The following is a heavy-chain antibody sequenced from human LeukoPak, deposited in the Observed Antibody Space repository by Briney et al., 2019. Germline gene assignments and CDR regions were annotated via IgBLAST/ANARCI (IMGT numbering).Heavy chain of an antibody. CDR2: ISYSGST. Sequence: SETLSLTCTVSGGSISNYYWSWIRQPPGKGLEWIGYISYSGSTNYNPSLKSRVTISVDTSKNQFSLKLSSVTAADTAVYYCARVAAAGTRWDYYYYGMDVWGQGTTVTVSS. CDR1: GGSISNYY. J-gene: IGHJ6*02. V-gene: IGHV4-59*01. D-gene: IGHD6-13*01. CDR3: ARVAAAGTRWDYYYYGMDV.